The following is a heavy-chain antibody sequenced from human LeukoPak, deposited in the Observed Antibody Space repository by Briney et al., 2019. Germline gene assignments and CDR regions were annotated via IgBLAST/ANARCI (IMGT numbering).Heavy chain of an antibody. CDR2: ISWNSGSI. V-gene: IGHV3-9*01. D-gene: IGHD6-19*01. CDR1: GFTFDDYA. Sequence: PGRSLRLSCAASGFTFDDYAMHWVRQAPGKGLEWVSGISWNSGSIGYADSVKGRFTISRDNAKNSLYLQMNSLRAEDTALHYCAKGSDKQWLTDFDYWGQGTLVTVSS. CDR3: AKGSDKQWLTDFDY. J-gene: IGHJ4*02.